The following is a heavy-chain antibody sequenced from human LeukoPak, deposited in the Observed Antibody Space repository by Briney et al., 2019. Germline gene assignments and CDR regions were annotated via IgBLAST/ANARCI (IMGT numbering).Heavy chain of an antibody. CDR1: GFTFSSYE. CDR3: ARHLYGSSSKYFDC. V-gene: IGHV3-48*03. D-gene: IGHD6-6*01. J-gene: IGHJ4*02. CDR2: ISSSGSTI. Sequence: PGGSLRLSCAASGFTFSSYEMNWVRQAPGKGLEWVSYISSSGSTIYYADSVKGRFTISRDNVEHSLFLQMNSLRAEDTAVYYCARHLYGSSSKYFDCWGQGTLVTVSS.